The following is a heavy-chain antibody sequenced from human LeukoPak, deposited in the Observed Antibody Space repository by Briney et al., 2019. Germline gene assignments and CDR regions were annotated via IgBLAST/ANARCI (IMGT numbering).Heavy chain of an antibody. J-gene: IGHJ3*02. CDR2: MNPNSGNT. CDR3: ARGSSSSLPDSPDAFDI. V-gene: IGHV1-8*01. D-gene: IGHD6-13*01. CDR1: GYTFTSYD. Sequence: ASVKVSCKASGYTFTSYDINWVRQATGQGLEWMGWMNPNSGNTGYAQKFQGRVTMTRNTSISTAYMELSSLRSEDTAVYYCARGSSSSLPDSPDAFDIWGQGTMVTVSS.